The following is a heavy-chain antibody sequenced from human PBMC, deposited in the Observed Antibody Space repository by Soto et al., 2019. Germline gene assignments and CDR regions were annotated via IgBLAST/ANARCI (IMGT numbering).Heavy chain of an antibody. D-gene: IGHD3-22*01. Sequence: ASVKVSCKASGYTFTSYDINWVRQATGQGLEWMGWMNPNSGNTGYAQKLQGRVTMTTDTSTSTAYMELRSLRSDDTAVYYCARAYYDSSGYYPFDYWGQGTLVTVSS. V-gene: IGHV1-8*01. J-gene: IGHJ4*02. CDR2: MNPNSGNT. CDR1: GYTFTSYD. CDR3: ARAYYDSSGYYPFDY.